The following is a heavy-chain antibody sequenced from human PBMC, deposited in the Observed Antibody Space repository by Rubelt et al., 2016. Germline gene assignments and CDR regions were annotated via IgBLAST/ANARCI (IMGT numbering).Heavy chain of an antibody. D-gene: IGHD3-10*01. Sequence: GEGLEWVAVISYDGSNKYYADSMKDRFTISRDNSKNTLYLQMNSLRAEDTAVYYCARDHGLGVRGVYYDYWGQGTLVTVSS. V-gene: IGHV3-30*04. CDR2: ISYDGSNK. CDR3: ARDHGLGVRGVYYDY. J-gene: IGHJ4*02.